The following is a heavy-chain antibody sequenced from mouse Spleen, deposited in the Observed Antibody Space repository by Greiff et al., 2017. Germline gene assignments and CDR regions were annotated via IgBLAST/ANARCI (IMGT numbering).Heavy chain of an antibody. CDR1: GFTFSSYT. CDR3: ARHEGYYDYGRAMDY. D-gene: IGHD2-4*01. J-gene: IGHJ4*01. CDR2: ISNGGGST. Sequence: EVKLVESGGGLVQPGGSLKLSCAASGFTFSSYTMSWVRQTPEKRLEWVAYISNGGGSTYYPDTVKGRFTISRDNAKNTLYLQMSSLKSEDTAMYYCARHEGYYDYGRAMDYWGQGTSVTVSS. V-gene: IGHV5-12-2*01.